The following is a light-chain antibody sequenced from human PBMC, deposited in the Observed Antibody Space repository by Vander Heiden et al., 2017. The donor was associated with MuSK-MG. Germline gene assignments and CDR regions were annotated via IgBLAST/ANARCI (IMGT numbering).Light chain of an antibody. CDR1: QSVLYSSNNKNY. Sequence: INCKSSQSVLYSSNNKNYLAWYQQKPGQPPKLLIYWASTRESGVPDRFSGSGSGTDFTLTISSLQAEDVAVYYCQQYDSTPLTFGGGTKVEIK. V-gene: IGKV4-1*01. CDR2: WAS. CDR3: QQYDSTPLT. J-gene: IGKJ4*01.